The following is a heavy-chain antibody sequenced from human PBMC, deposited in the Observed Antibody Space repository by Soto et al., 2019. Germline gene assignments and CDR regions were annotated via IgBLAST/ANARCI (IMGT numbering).Heavy chain of an antibody. CDR3: AKGMVRGED. J-gene: IGHJ4*02. Sequence: PGGSLRLSCAASGFTCSSYNMNWVRLAPGKGLEWVSSISSSSSYIYYADSVNGRFTISSDNSKNTLYLQMNSLRAEDSAVYTCAKGMVRGEDWGQGTLVTVSS. CDR2: ISSSSSYI. CDR1: GFTCSSYN. D-gene: IGHD3-10*01. V-gene: IGHV3-21*04.